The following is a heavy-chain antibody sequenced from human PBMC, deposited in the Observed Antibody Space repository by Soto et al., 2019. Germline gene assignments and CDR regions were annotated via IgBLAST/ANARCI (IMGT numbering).Heavy chain of an antibody. V-gene: IGHV1-69*01. Sequence: VKVSCKASGGTFSSYAISWVRQAPGQGLEWMGGIIPIFGTANYAQKFQGRVTITADESTSTAYMELSSLRSEDTAVYYCARAAGSGSYLYYYYGMDVWGQGTTVTVSS. J-gene: IGHJ6*02. CDR1: GGTFSSYA. CDR2: IIPIFGTA. CDR3: ARAAGSGSYLYYYYGMDV. D-gene: IGHD3-10*01.